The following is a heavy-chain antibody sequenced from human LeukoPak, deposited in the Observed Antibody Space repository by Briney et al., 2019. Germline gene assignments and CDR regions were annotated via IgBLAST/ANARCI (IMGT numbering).Heavy chain of an antibody. D-gene: IGHD6-13*01. CDR2: ISWNSGSM. CDR3: ARDPFGYSSSWYADGNY. J-gene: IGHJ4*02. CDR1: GFTFDDYA. Sequence: PGRSLRLSCAASGFTFDDYAMHWVRQAPGKGLEWVSGISWNSGSMDYADSVKGRFTISRDNAKNSLYLQMNSLRAEDTAVYYCARDPFGYSSSWYADGNYWGQGTLVTVSS. V-gene: IGHV3-9*01.